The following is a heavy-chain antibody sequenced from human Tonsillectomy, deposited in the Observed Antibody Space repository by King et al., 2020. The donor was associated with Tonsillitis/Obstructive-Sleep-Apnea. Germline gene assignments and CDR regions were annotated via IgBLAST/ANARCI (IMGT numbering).Heavy chain of an antibody. V-gene: IGHV2-26*01. CDR1: GFSLSNAGLG. CDR2: IFSSDEK. CDR3: GRMKQPVVRTYYYYMDV. D-gene: IGHD2-2*01. J-gene: IGHJ6*03. Sequence: TLKESGPVLVKPTETLTLTCTVSGFSLSNAGLGVSWIRQPPGQALEWLALIFSSDEKSYSTSLKSRLTITKDTSKSRVVLTMTNVDPVDTATYYCGRMKQPVVRTYYYYMDVWGKGTTVTVSS.